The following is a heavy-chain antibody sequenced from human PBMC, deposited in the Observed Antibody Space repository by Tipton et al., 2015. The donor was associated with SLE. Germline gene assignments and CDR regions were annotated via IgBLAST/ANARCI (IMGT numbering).Heavy chain of an antibody. CDR3: ARDEDDYGDYGGAFDI. Sequence: SLRLSCAASGFTFSSYAIHWVRQAPGKGLEWVAIISYDGSNKYYADSVKGRFTISRDNSENTLYLQMNSLRAEDTAVYYCARDEDDYGDYGGAFDIWGQGTMVTVS. CDR2: ISYDGSNK. D-gene: IGHD4-17*01. J-gene: IGHJ3*02. V-gene: IGHV3-30*04. CDR1: GFTFSSYA.